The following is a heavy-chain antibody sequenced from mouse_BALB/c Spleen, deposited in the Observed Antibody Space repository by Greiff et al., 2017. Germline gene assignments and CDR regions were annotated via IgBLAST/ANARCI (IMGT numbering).Heavy chain of an antibody. CDR3: ARGGDTTAAHAMDY. CDR1: GYTFTDYA. D-gene: IGHD1-2*01. Sequence: VQLQQSGAELVRPGVSVKISCKGSGYTFTDYAMHWVKQSHAKSLEWIGVISTYYGDASYNQKFKGKATMTVDKSSSTAYMELARLTSEDSAIYYCARGGDTTAAHAMDYWGQGTSVTVSS. CDR2: ISTYYGDA. V-gene: IGHV1S137*01. J-gene: IGHJ4*01.